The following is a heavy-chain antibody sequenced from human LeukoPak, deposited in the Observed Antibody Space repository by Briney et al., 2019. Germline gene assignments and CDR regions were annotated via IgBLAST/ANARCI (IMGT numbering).Heavy chain of an antibody. CDR2: ISPSGSTT. CDR3: AKLMALYCSGGPCNEIDY. Sequence: GGSLRLSCAASGFTFSSYAMTWVRQAPGKGLEWVSSISPSGSTTYYADSVKGRFTISRDNSKNTLYLPMNSLRAEDTAVYYCAKLMALYCSGGPCNEIDYWGQGTLVTVSS. J-gene: IGHJ4*02. CDR1: GFTFSSYA. V-gene: IGHV3-23*01. D-gene: IGHD2-15*01.